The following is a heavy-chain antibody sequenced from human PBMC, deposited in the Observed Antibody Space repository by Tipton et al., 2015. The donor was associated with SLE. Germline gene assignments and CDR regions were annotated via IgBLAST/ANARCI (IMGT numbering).Heavy chain of an antibody. V-gene: IGHV4-39*07. CDR2: IYHSGST. Sequence: TLSLTCTVSGGSISSSSYYWGWIRQPPGKGLEWIGSIYHSGSTYYNPSLQSRVTISVDTSKNQFSLKLSAVTAADTAVYYCARDGAFDVWGQGTAVTVSS. J-gene: IGHJ3*01. CDR1: GGSISSSSYY. CDR3: ARDGAFDV.